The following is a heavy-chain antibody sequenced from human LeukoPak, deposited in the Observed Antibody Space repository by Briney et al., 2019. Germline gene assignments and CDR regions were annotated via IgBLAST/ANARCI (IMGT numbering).Heavy chain of an antibody. D-gene: IGHD3-10*01. Sequence: SETLSLTCTVSGGSISSSSYYWGWIRQPPGKGLEWIGSICYSGSTYYNPSLKSRVTISVDTSKNQFSLKLSSVTAADTAVYYCATGSYYNVGFDYWGQGTLVTVSS. J-gene: IGHJ4*02. CDR3: ATGSYYNVGFDY. V-gene: IGHV4-39*01. CDR1: GGSISSSSYY. CDR2: ICYSGST.